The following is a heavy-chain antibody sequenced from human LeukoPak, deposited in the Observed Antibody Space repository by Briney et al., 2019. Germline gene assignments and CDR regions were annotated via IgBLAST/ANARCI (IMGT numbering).Heavy chain of an antibody. V-gene: IGHV4-59*01. CDR1: GGSISSYY. CDR3: ARSEHDFWSGYYTVDY. Sequence: KPSETLSLTCTVSGGSISSYYWSWIRQPPGKGLEWIGYIYYSGSTNYNPSLTSRVTISVDTSNNQFSLKLSSVTAADTAVYYCARSEHDFWSGYYTVDYWGQGTLVTVSS. J-gene: IGHJ4*02. CDR2: IYYSGST. D-gene: IGHD3-3*01.